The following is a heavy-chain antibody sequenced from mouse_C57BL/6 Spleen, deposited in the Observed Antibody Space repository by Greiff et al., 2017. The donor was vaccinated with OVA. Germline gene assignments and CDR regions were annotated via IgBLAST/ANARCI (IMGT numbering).Heavy chain of an antibody. D-gene: IGHD1-1*01. Sequence: EVKLMESGGGLVQPGGSLKLSCAASGFTFSDYYLYWVRQTPEKRLEWVAYISNGGGSTYYPDTVKGRFTISRDTAKNTLYLQLRRLKSEDTAMYYCARRTPFYGSLDYWGQGTTLTVSS. CDR3: ARRTPFYGSLDY. J-gene: IGHJ2*01. CDR1: GFTFSDYY. V-gene: IGHV5-12*01. CDR2: ISNGGGST.